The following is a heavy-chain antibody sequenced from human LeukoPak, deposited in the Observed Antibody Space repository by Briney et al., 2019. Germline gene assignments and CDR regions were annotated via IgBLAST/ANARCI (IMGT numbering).Heavy chain of an antibody. CDR3: ARGPATQLWFTPNWFDP. V-gene: IGHV3-30*04. D-gene: IGHD5-18*01. Sequence: PGRSLRLSCAASGFTFSSYAMRWVRQAPGKGLEWVAVISYDGSNKYYADSVKGRSTISRDNSKNTLYLQMNSLRAEDTAVYYCARGPATQLWFTPNWFDPWGQGTLVTVSS. CDR2: ISYDGSNK. CDR1: GFTFSSYA. J-gene: IGHJ5*02.